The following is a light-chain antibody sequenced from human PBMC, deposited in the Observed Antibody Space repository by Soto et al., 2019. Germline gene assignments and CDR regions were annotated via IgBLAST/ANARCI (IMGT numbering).Light chain of an antibody. Sequence: SYELTQPPSVSVAPGTTAKITCGGDNIGRKSVHWYQQKPGQAPVLVIYYDTDRSSGVPERFSASNSSDTVTLPISGVEAGDEDDYYCQVWDTSSDPLYVFGSGTKLTVL. V-gene: IGLV3-21*04. CDR1: NIGRKS. CDR3: QVWDTSSDPLYV. J-gene: IGLJ1*01. CDR2: YDT.